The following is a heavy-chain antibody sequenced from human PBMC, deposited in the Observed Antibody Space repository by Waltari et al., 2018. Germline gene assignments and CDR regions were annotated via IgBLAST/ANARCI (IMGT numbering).Heavy chain of an antibody. J-gene: IGHJ6*02. Sequence: EVQLVQSGAEVKKPGESLKISCKGSGYSFTSYWLGWVRQMPGKGLEWMGIIYPGDSDTRYSPSFQGQVTISADKSISTAYLQWSSLKASDTAMYYCARQPNDFWSGYYTYGMDVWGQGTTVTVSS. V-gene: IGHV5-51*01. CDR1: GYSFTSYW. D-gene: IGHD3-3*01. CDR2: IYPGDSDT. CDR3: ARQPNDFWSGYYTYGMDV.